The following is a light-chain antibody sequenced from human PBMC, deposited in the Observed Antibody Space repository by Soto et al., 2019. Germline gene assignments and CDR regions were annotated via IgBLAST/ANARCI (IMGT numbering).Light chain of an antibody. CDR1: QSVSSSY. Sequence: EIVLTQSPGTLSLSPGERATLSCRASQSVSSSYLARYQQKPGQTPRLLIYGASSRATGIPDRFSGSGSETDFTLTISRLEPEDFAVYYCQQYGSSRLTFGGGTKVDIK. CDR2: GAS. CDR3: QQYGSSRLT. V-gene: IGKV3-20*01. J-gene: IGKJ4*01.